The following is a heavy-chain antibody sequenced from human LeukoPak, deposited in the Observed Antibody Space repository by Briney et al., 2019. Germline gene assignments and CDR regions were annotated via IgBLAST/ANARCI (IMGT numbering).Heavy chain of an antibody. D-gene: IGHD3-22*01. CDR1: GGSISSYY. CDR2: IYYSGSA. J-gene: IGHJ6*02. Sequence: SETLSLTCTVSGGSISSYYWSWIRQPPGKGLEWIGYIYYSGSANYNPSLKSRVTISVDTSKNQFSLKLSSVTAADTAVYYCARLRGYYDSSGYYYVSYYYYGMDVWGQGTTVTVSS. CDR3: ARLRGYYDSSGYYYVSYYYYGMDV. V-gene: IGHV4-59*08.